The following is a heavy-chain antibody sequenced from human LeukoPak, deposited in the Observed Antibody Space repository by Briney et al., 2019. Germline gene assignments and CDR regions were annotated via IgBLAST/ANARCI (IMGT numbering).Heavy chain of an antibody. J-gene: IGHJ4*02. Sequence: GGSLRLSCAASGFTFSNYAMSWVRQAPGKGLEWVSVISGSDGSTYYADSVKGRFTISRDNCKNTLYLQMNTLRAEDTAVYYCAKDPYSGSYEYWGQGTLVTVSS. CDR1: GFTFSNYA. V-gene: IGHV3-23*01. CDR3: AKDPYSGSYEY. D-gene: IGHD1-26*01. CDR2: ISGSDGST.